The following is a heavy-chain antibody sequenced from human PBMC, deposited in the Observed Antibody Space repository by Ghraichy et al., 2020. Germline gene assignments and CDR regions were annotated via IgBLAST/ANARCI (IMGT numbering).Heavy chain of an antibody. CDR1: GGSISSYY. V-gene: IGHV4-59*01. CDR2: IYYSGST. Sequence: SETLSLTCTVSGGSISSYYWSWIRQPPGKGLEWIGYIYYSGSTNYNPSLKSRVTISVDTSKNQFSLKLSSVTAAETAVYYCARGSYDILTGYYTLDYWGQGTLVTVSS. D-gene: IGHD3-9*01. CDR3: ARGSYDILTGYYTLDY. J-gene: IGHJ4*02.